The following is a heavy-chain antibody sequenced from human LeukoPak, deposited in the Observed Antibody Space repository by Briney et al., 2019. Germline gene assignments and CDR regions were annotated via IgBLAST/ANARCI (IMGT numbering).Heavy chain of an antibody. Sequence: GSLRLSCAASGFTFSSYSMNWVRQPPGKGLEWIGSIYYSGSTYYNPSLKSRVTISVDTSKNQFSLKLSSVTAADTAVYYCARSRGSSWAYFDYWGQGTLVTVSS. CDR3: ARSRGSSWAYFDY. V-gene: IGHV4-39*01. J-gene: IGHJ4*02. CDR2: IYYSGST. CDR1: GFTFSSYSMN. D-gene: IGHD6-13*01.